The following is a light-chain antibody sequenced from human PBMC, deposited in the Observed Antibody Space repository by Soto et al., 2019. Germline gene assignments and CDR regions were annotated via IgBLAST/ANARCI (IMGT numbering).Light chain of an antibody. CDR2: DAS. J-gene: IGKJ1*01. CDR3: QQRRDWPQT. CDR1: QNIDNY. V-gene: IGKV3-11*01. Sequence: EIVLTQSPATLSLSPGERATLSCRASQNIDNYLAWYQQKPGQAPRLLIYDASNRATGIPARFGGSGSGTDFTLIIGRVEPEDCAVYYCQQRRDWPQTFGQGTKVEIK.